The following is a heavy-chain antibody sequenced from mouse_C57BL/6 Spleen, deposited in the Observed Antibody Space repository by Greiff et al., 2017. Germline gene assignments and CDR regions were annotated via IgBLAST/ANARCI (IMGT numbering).Heavy chain of an antibody. CDR2: ISSGSSTI. J-gene: IGHJ3*01. CDR3: ARSLWLRRDAPFAY. V-gene: IGHV5-17*01. Sequence: EVMLVESGGGLVKPGGSLKLSCAASGFTFSDYGMHWVRQAPEKGLEWVAYISSGSSTIYYADTVKGRFTISRDNAKNTLFLQMTSLRSEDTAMYYCARSLWLRRDAPFAYWGQGTLVTVSA. D-gene: IGHD2-2*01. CDR1: GFTFSDYG.